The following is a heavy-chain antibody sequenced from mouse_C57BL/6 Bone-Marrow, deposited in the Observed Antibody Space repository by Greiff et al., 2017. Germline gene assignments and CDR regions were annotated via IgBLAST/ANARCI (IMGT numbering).Heavy chain of an antibody. D-gene: IGHD2-3*01. Sequence: VQLKESGAELMKPGASVKLSCKATGYTFTGYWIEWVKQSPGHGLEWIGEILPGSGSTNYTEKFKGMATFTADTSSNTAYMQLSSLTTEDSAIYYCARPDCYYSAWFAYWGQGTLVTVSA. CDR2: ILPGSGST. J-gene: IGHJ3*01. CDR1: GYTFTGYW. CDR3: ARPDCYYSAWFAY. V-gene: IGHV1-9*01.